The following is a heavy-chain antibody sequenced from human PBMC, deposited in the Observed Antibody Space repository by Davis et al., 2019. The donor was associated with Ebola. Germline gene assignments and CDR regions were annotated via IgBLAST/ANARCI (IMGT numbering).Heavy chain of an antibody. Sequence: AASVKVSCKASGYTFISYDIHWVRQAAGQGLEWMGWMNPNSGNTGYAPKFQGRVTMTRDHSISTAYMEVRSLRSEDTAVYYCARDLIPIFSVHKFDPWGQGTLVTVSS. CDR3: ARDLIPIFSVHKFDP. D-gene: IGHD3-9*01. CDR2: MNPNSGNT. CDR1: GYTFISYD. V-gene: IGHV1-8*01. J-gene: IGHJ5*02.